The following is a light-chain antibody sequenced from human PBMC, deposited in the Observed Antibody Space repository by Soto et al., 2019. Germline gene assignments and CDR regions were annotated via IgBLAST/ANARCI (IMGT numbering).Light chain of an antibody. CDR1: QGVNRYY. V-gene: IGKV3-20*01. CDR3: QQYSSSPLT. J-gene: IGKJ4*01. CDR2: GAS. Sequence: ETVLTQSPATLSLPPGERATLSCRASQGVNRYYLAWYQQKPGQAPRLLIYGASSRATGIPDRFSGSGSGTDFTLTISRLEPEDFGVYYCQQYSSSPLTFGGGTKVDIK.